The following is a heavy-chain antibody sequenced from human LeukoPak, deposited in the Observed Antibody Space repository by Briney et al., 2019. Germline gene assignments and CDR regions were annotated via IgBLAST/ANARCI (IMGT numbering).Heavy chain of an antibody. CDR3: ARAATVVDAFDI. V-gene: IGHV1-69*04. CDR1: GGTFSSYA. J-gene: IGHJ3*02. Sequence: GASVKVSCKASGGTFSSYAISWVRQAPGQGPEWMGRIIPILGIANYAQKFQGRVTITADKSTSTAYMELSSLRSEDTAVYYCARAATVVDAFDIWGQGTMVTVSS. CDR2: IIPILGIA. D-gene: IGHD4-23*01.